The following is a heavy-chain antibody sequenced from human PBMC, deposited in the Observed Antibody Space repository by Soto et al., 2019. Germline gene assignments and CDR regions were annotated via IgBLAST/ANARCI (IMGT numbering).Heavy chain of an antibody. J-gene: IGHJ6*02. CDR3: ARGEGWYDLNYYYGMDV. CDR2: ISSSSSTI. V-gene: IGHV3-48*02. D-gene: IGHD3-3*01. Sequence: PGGSLRLSCAASGFTFSSYSMNWVRQAPGKGLEWVSYISSSSSTIYYADSVKGRFTISRDNAKDSLYLQMNSLRDEDTAVYYYARGEGWYDLNYYYGMDVWGQGTTVTVSS. CDR1: GFTFSSYS.